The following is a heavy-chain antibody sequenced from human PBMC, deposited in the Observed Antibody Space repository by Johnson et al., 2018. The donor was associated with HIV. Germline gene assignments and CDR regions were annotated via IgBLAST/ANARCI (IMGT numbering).Heavy chain of an antibody. V-gene: IGHV3-13*01. D-gene: IGHD6-6*01. Sequence: EQLVESGGGVVRPGGSLRLSCAASGFTFSIYDMHWVRQPTGKGLEWVSAIGTAGDTYYAASVRGRFTISRENAKNSLDLQMNSLRAGDTAVYYCVREGYSSSSDAFDIWGQGTMVTVSS. CDR3: VREGYSSSSDAFDI. CDR1: GFTFSIYD. CDR2: IGTAGDT. J-gene: IGHJ3*02.